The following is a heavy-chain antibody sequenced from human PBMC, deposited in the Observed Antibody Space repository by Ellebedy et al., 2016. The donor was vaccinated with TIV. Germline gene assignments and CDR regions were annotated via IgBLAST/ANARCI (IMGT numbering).Heavy chain of an antibody. CDR3: ARQPMAYTYWYLDL. J-gene: IGHJ2*01. V-gene: IGHV4-39*01. D-gene: IGHD5-24*01. CDR2: IYYTENT. CDR1: GDSISSSRYY. Sequence: MPGGSLRLSCTVSGDSISSSRYYWGWIRQPPGKGLEWIGSIYYTENTYYNPALKSRVTISIGTSKNQFSLKLTSVTAADTAVYYCARQPMAYTYWYLDLWGSGTLVTVSS.